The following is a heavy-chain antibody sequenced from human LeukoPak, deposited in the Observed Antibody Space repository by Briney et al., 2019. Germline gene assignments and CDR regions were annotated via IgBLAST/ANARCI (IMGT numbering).Heavy chain of an antibody. J-gene: IGHJ5*02. CDR1: GGSISSGGYY. CDR3: AREEHDILIRASWYDP. CDR2: IYYSGST. D-gene: IGHD3-9*01. Sequence: PSQTLSLTCTVSGGSISSGGYYWSWIRQHPGKGLEWIGYIYYSGSTYYNPSLKSRVTISVDTSKNQFSLKLSSVTAADTAVYYCAREEHDILIRASWYDPWGQGTLVTVSS. V-gene: IGHV4-31*03.